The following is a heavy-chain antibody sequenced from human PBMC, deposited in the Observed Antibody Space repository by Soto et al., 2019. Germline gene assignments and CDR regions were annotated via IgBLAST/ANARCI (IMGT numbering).Heavy chain of an antibody. D-gene: IGHD2-2*01. CDR1: GGSISSYY. CDR2: IYYSGST. Sequence: SETLSLTCTVSGGSISSYYWSWIRQPPGKGLEWIGYIYYSGSTNYNPSLKSRVTISVDTSKNQFSLKLSSVTAADTAVYYCARESPRDSTDYWGQGTLVTVSS. V-gene: IGHV4-59*01. CDR3: ARESPRDSTDY. J-gene: IGHJ4*02.